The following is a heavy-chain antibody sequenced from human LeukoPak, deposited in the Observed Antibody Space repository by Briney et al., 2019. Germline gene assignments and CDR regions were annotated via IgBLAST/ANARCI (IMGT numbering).Heavy chain of an antibody. Sequence: PGGSLRLSCAASRFTFSIYWMSWVRQAPGKGLECVANIKQDGSEKYYVDSVKGRFTNSRDNERKSLYLKINSLRDEDTAVYCCARFTKPYSSGWSDLGLWGEGPVLSVSS. J-gene: IGHJ1*01. CDR3: ARFTKPYSSGWSDLGL. D-gene: IGHD6-19*01. CDR1: RFTFSIYW. V-gene: IGHV3-7*04. CDR2: IKQDGSEK.